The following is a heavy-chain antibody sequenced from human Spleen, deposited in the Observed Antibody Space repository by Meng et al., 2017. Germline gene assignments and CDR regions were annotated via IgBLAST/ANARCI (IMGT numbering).Heavy chain of an antibody. Sequence: ASVKVSCKASGYTFTSYDINWVRQATGQGLEWMGWMNPNSGNTGYAQKFQGRVTMTRNTSISTAYMELRSLRSEDTAVYYCARGKKRPGIAAAGTRDYWGQGTLVTVSS. CDR2: MNPNSGNT. D-gene: IGHD6-13*01. V-gene: IGHV1-8*01. CDR1: GYTFTSYD. J-gene: IGHJ4*02. CDR3: ARGKKRPGIAAAGTRDY.